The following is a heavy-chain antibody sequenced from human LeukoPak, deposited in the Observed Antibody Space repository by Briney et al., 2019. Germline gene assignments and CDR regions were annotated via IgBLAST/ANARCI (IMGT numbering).Heavy chain of an antibody. V-gene: IGHV1-69*05. D-gene: IGHD2-2*01. CDR2: IIPIFGTA. Sequence: GSSVKVSCKASGGTFSSYAISWVRQAPGQGLEWMGGIIPIFGTANYAQKFQGRVTITTDESTSTAYMELSSLRSEDTAVYYCARAVSEGYCSSSRRYFAFDIWGQGTMVTVSS. J-gene: IGHJ3*02. CDR3: ARAVSEGYCSSSRRYFAFDI. CDR1: GGTFSSYA.